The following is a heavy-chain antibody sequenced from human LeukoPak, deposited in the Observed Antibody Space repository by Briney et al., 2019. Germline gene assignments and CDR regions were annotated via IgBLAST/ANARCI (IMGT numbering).Heavy chain of an antibody. J-gene: IGHJ4*02. V-gene: IGHV1-2*06. CDR2: INPNSGGT. CDR1: GYTFTGYY. Sequence: ASVKVSCKASGYTFTGYYMHWVRQAPGQGLEWMGRINPNSGGTNYAQKFQGRVTRTRDTSISTAYMELSRLRSDDTAVYYCARADYDILTGYLLFDYWGQGTLVTVSS. D-gene: IGHD3-9*01. CDR3: ARADYDILTGYLLFDY.